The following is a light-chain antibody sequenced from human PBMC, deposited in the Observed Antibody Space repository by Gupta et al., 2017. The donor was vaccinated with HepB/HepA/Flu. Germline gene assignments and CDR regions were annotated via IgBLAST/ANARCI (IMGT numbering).Light chain of an antibody. CDR2: DDS. J-gene: IGLJ2*01. Sequence: SYVLTQPPSVSVAPGKTARITCGGNNIGSKSVHWYQQTPGQAPVLVVYDDSDRPSGIPERFSGSNSGNTATLTISRVEAGDEADYYCQVWDSSSDLVVFGGGTKLTVL. CDR1: NIGSKS. CDR3: QVWDSSSDLVV. V-gene: IGLV3-21*03.